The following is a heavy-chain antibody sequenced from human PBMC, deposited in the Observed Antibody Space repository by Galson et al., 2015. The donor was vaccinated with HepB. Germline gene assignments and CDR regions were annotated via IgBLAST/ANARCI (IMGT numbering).Heavy chain of an antibody. CDR2: ISYSSAYI. J-gene: IGHJ4*02. CDR3: ARDWLSSSWYFDY. Sequence: SLRLSCAASGFPFSSFSMNWVRQAPGKGLEWVSSISYSSAYINYADSVKGRFTISRDNAKNSLYLQMNSLRAEDTAVYYCARDWLSSSWYFDYWGQGTLVTVTS. D-gene: IGHD6-13*01. V-gene: IGHV3-21*01. CDR1: GFPFSSFS.